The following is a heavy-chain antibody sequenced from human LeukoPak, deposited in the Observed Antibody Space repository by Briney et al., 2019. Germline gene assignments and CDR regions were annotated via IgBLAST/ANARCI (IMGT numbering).Heavy chain of an antibody. D-gene: IGHD1-26*01. CDR2: ISSSSSYI. J-gene: IGHJ3*02. CDR3: ARDPRQLYSGSYPDAFDI. V-gene: IGHV3-21*01. CDR1: GFTFSSYS. Sequence: TGGSLRLSCAVSGFTFSSYSMNWVRQAPGKGLEWVSSISSSSSYIYYADSVKGRFTISRDNAKNSLYLQMNSLRAEDTAVYYCARDPRQLYSGSYPDAFDIWGQGTMVTVSS.